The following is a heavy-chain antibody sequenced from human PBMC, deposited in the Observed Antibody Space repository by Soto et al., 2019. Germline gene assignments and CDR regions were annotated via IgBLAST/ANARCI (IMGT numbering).Heavy chain of an antibody. CDR1: GRSVSSGGYY. CDR2: IYHIGSP. J-gene: IGHJ5*02. Sequence: SETLFLTCTVSGRSVSSGGYYRTWIRQHPGRGLGWIGYIYHIGSPYYNPSLESRVTISLDTSKNQFSLNLTSVTAADTAIYYCVRDRALDSSGHWFDTWGQGTLVTVSS. V-gene: IGHV4-31*03. D-gene: IGHD6-19*01. CDR3: VRDRALDSSGHWFDT.